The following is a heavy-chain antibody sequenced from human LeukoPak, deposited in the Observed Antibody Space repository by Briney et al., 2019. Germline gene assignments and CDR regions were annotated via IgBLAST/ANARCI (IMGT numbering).Heavy chain of an antibody. CDR2: IIPILGIA. D-gene: IGHD2-15*01. J-gene: IGHJ4*02. CDR1: GGTFSSYA. Sequence: ASVKVSCEASGGTFSSYAISWVRQAPGQGLEWMGRIIPILGIANYAQKFQGRVTITADKSTSTAYMELSSLRSEDTAVYYCARAYCSGGSCYSNFDYWGQGTLVTVSS. V-gene: IGHV1-69*04. CDR3: ARAYCSGGSCYSNFDY.